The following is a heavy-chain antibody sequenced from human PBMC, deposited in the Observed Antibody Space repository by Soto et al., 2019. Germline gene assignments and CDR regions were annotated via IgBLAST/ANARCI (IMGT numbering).Heavy chain of an antibody. CDR3: AKGRYCSSTSCYGRLLGGMDV. CDR1: GFTFSSYA. D-gene: IGHD2-2*01. Sequence: GESLKISCAASGFTFSSYAMSWVRQAPGKGLEWVSAISGSGGSTYYADSVKGRFTISRDNSKNTLYLQMNSLRAEDTAVYYCAKGRYCSSTSCYGRLLGGMDVWGQGTTVTVSS. V-gene: IGHV3-23*01. CDR2: ISGSGGST. J-gene: IGHJ6*02.